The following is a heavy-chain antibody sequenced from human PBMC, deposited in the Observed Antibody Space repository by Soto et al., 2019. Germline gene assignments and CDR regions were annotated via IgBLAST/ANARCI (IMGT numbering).Heavy chain of an antibody. CDR1: GFTFSSYG. CDR3: ARGSLLSSSWYCDY. V-gene: IGHV3-33*01. J-gene: IGHJ4*02. Sequence: GGSLRLSCAASGFTFSSYGMHWVRQAPGKGLEWVAVIWYDGSNKYYADSVKGRFTISRDNSKNTLYLQMNSLRAEDTAVYYCARGSLLSSSWYCDYWGQGTLVTVSS. CDR2: IWYDGSNK. D-gene: IGHD6-13*01.